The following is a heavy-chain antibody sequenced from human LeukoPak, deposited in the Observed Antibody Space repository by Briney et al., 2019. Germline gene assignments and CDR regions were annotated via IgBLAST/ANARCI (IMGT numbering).Heavy chain of an antibody. CDR2: INPSGGST. CDR1: GYSFTSYY. J-gene: IGHJ5*02. Sequence: ASVKVSCKASGYSFTSYYMHWVRQAPGQGLEWMGIINPSGGSTSYAQKFQGRVTMTRDMSTSTVYMELSSLRSDDTAVYYCARSEAAPWEWRASSSWKVSGHNWFDPWGQGTLVTVSS. V-gene: IGHV1-46*01. CDR3: ARSEAAPWEWRASSSWKVSGHNWFDP. D-gene: IGHD6-13*01.